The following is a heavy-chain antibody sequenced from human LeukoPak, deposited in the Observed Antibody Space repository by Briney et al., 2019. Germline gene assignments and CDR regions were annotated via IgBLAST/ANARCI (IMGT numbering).Heavy chain of an antibody. Sequence: GASVKVSCKASGGTFSSYAISWVRQAPGQGLEWMGGIIPIFGTANYAQKFQGRVTITTDESTSTAYLELSSVRSEDTAVYYCATSAREYCSSTSCYTHFDYWGQGTLVTVSS. D-gene: IGHD2-2*01. CDR1: GGTFSSYA. V-gene: IGHV1-69*05. CDR3: ATSAREYCSSTSCYTHFDY. J-gene: IGHJ4*02. CDR2: IIPIFGTA.